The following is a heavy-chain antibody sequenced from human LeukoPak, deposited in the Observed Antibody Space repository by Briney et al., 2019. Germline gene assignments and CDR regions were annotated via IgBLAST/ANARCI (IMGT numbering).Heavy chain of an antibody. CDR1: GFTFSSYA. CDR3: AKFFTGEYVRAFDI. Sequence: GGSLRLPCAASGFTFSSYAMHWVRQAPGKGLEWVALISYDGSNKYYADSVKGRFTISRENSKNTLYLQMNSLRAEDTAVYYCAKFFTGEYVRAFDIWGQGTMVTVSS. CDR2: ISYDGSNK. J-gene: IGHJ3*02. D-gene: IGHD3-10*02. V-gene: IGHV3-30*18.